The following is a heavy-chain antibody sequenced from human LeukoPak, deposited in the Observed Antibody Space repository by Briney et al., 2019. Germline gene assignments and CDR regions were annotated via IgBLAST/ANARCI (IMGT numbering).Heavy chain of an antibody. CDR3: ARGPWDYYDSSNYRTFDY. CDR1: GFIFRDYH. J-gene: IGHJ4*02. D-gene: IGHD3-22*01. V-gene: IGHV3-21*01. CDR2: ISSSAGYM. Sequence: GGSLRLSCAASGFIFRDYHIHWVRQAPGKGLEWVSSISSSAGYMYYADSVKGRFTISRDNARNSLYLQMNTLRAEDTAVYYCARGPWDYYDSSNYRTFDYWGQGTLVTVSS.